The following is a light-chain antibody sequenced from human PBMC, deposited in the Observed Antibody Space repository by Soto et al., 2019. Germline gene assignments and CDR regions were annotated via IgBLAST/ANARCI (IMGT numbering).Light chain of an antibody. CDR3: QQFYIWPGT. Sequence: EILMTQSPAALSVSPGEGATLSCWASQNINNNLAWYQQRPGQAPRLLIFSSSTRASGVPSRFSGSGYGTDFTLTITSLESEDFATYYCQQFYIWPGTVGQGTKVDIK. J-gene: IGKJ1*01. CDR2: SSS. V-gene: IGKV3-15*01. CDR1: QNINNN.